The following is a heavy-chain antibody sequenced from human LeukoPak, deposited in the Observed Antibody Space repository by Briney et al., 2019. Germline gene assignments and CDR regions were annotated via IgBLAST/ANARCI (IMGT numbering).Heavy chain of an antibody. Sequence: GGTLRLSCAASGFTFSSYAMSWVRQAPGKGLEWVSAISGGSVSTFYADSVKGRFTISRDNSKNTLYLQMNSLRAEDTAVYYCAPHYYDSSGYPGGFDYWGQGTLVTVSS. CDR1: GFTFSSYA. CDR3: APHYYDSSGYPGGFDY. J-gene: IGHJ4*02. CDR2: ISGGSVST. D-gene: IGHD3-22*01. V-gene: IGHV3-23*01.